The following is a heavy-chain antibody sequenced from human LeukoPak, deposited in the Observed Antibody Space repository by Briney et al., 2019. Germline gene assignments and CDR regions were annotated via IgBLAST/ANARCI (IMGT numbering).Heavy chain of an antibody. CDR2: INHSGST. D-gene: IGHD6-19*01. CDR1: GGSFSGYY. Sequence: SETLPLTCAVYGGSFSGYYWSWIRQPPGKGLEWIGEINHSGSTNYNPSLKSRVTISVDTSKNQFSLKLSSVTAADTAVYYCARDGYSSGWYYKRNGAFDTWGQGTMVTVSS. J-gene: IGHJ3*02. V-gene: IGHV4-34*01. CDR3: ARDGYSSGWYYKRNGAFDT.